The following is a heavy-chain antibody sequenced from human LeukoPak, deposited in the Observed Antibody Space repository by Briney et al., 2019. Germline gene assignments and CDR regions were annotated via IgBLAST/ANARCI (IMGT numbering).Heavy chain of an antibody. Sequence: GGSLRLSCEGSAFIFSGHWMNWVRQTPGKGLEWVASIKEDGSERQYVDSVKGRCSISRDNTKGSLFFQLNSLRAEDTAVYYCARDPSYCSSTSCYVGSPLYYYYPMDVWGQGTTVTVSS. D-gene: IGHD2-2*01. J-gene: IGHJ6*02. V-gene: IGHV3-7*01. CDR2: IKEDGSER. CDR1: AFIFSGHW. CDR3: ARDPSYCSSTSCYVGSPLYYYYPMDV.